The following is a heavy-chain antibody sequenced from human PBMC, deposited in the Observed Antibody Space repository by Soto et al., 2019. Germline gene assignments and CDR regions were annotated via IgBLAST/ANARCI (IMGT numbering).Heavy chain of an antibody. CDR2: IYHSGST. J-gene: IGHJ4*02. V-gene: IGHV4-30-2*01. CDR3: ARVAVAGQIDY. D-gene: IGHD6-19*01. CDR1: GGSISSGGYS. Sequence: SETLSLTCAVSGGSISSGGYSWSWIRQPPGKGLEWIGYIYHSGSTYYNPSLKSRVTISVDRSKNQFSLKLSSVTAADTAVYYCARVAVAGQIDYWGQGTMVTVYS.